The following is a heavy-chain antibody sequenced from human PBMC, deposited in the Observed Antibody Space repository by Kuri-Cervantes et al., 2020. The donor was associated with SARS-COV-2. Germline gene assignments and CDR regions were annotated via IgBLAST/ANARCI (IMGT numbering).Heavy chain of an antibody. CDR2: ISAYNGNT. J-gene: IGHJ4*02. V-gene: IGHV1-18*01. D-gene: IGHD4-17*01. CDR3: ASWGRDMTTVTWVDY. Sequence: ASVKVSCKASGYTFTSYGISWVRQAPGQGLEWMGWISAYNGNTNYAQKLQGRVTMTTDTSTSTAYMELRSLRSDDTAVYYCASWGRDMTTVTWVDYWGLGTLVTVSS. CDR1: GYTFTSYG.